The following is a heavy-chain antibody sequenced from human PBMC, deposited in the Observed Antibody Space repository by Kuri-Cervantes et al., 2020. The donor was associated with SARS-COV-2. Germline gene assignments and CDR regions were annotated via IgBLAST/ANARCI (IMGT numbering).Heavy chain of an antibody. D-gene: IGHD3-9*01. CDR1: GFTFSSYS. V-gene: IGHV3-21*01. CDR2: ITSGSSYI. J-gene: IGHJ4*02. CDR3: ARDAGYYDIEYYFDY. Sequence: GESLKISCVGTGFTFSSYSMNWVRQAPGKGLEWVSSITSGSSYIYYADSVKGRFTIPRDNAKNSLYLQMNSPRSEDTAVYYCARDAGYYDIEYYFDYWGQGTLVTVSS.